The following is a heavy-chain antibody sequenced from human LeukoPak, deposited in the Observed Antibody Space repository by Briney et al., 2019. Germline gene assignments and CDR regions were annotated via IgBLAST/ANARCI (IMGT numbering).Heavy chain of an antibody. CDR1: GHRFTNHW. J-gene: IGHJ5*02. Sequence: GESLKISCEAVGHRFTNHWIGWARQMPGKGLEWMAIINPGDSDTRYSPSFQGQVTISADKSISTVYLQWGSLKASDTAMYYCARQPGAGWFDPWGQGTLVTVSS. CDR2: INPGDSDT. CDR3: ARQPGAGWFDP. V-gene: IGHV5-51*01. D-gene: IGHD3-10*01.